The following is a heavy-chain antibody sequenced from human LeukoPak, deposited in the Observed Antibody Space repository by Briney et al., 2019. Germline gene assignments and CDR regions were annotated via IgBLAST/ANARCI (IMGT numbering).Heavy chain of an antibody. CDR3: AVAASIAAQFDY. V-gene: IGHV3-21*01. Sequence: GGSLRLSCAASGFTFSSYSMNWVRQAPGKGLEWVSSISSSSSYIYYADSVKGRFTISRDNAKNSLYLQMNSLRAEDTAVYYCAVAASIAAQFDYWGQGTLVTVSS. CDR2: ISSSSSYI. CDR1: GFTFSSYS. D-gene: IGHD6-6*01. J-gene: IGHJ4*02.